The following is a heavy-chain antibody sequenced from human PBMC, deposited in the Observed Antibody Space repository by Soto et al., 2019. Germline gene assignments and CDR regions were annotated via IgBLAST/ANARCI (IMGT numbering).Heavy chain of an antibody. V-gene: IGHV3-7*04. J-gene: IGHJ3*01. CDR3: ARDLSPPGEFFYEAVDV. D-gene: IGHD2-21*01. CDR2: IKRDGTVT. Sequence: EVQLVESGGGLVQPGESLRLSCAASGFTFSAFWMTWLRQAPGKGLEWVANIKRDGTVTHYGASVEGRCTLSRDNAQNSLFLQLNSLRPEDTAMYYCARDLSPPGEFFYEAVDVWGQGTFVTVSS. CDR1: GFTFSAFW.